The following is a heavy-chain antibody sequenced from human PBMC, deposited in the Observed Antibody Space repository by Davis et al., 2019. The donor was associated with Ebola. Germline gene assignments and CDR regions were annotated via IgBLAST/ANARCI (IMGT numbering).Heavy chain of an antibody. CDR2: IYYSGST. CDR3: ARVKWLSPDY. D-gene: IGHD3-22*01. V-gene: IGHV4-61*08. J-gene: IGHJ4*02. CDR1: GGPISSGGYY. Sequence: MPSETLSLTCTVSGGPISSGGYYWSWIRQHPGKGLEWIGYIYYSGSTNYNPSLKSRATISVDTSKNQFSLKLSSVTAADTAVYYCARVKWLSPDYWGQGTLVTVSS.